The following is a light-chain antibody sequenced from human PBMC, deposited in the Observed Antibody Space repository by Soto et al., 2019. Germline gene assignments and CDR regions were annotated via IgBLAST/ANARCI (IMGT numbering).Light chain of an antibody. Sequence: EIVMTQSPVTLSMSPGERAALSCRASQNVNNNLAWYQQKPGQAPGLLIYGVSARGTGVPARFSGSGSGTEFTFTISSLQSEDFAVYYCQQYSKWPPTFGRGTRLEIK. CDR1: QNVNNN. CDR2: GVS. CDR3: QQYSKWPPT. V-gene: IGKV3-15*01. J-gene: IGKJ5*01.